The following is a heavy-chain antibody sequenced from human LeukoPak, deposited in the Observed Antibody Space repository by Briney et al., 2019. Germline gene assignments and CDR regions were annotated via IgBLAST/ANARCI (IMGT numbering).Heavy chain of an antibody. D-gene: IGHD6-19*01. CDR1: GFTL. Sequence: GGSLRLSCAASGFTLHWVRQAPGNGLVWVSRINTDGSSTSYADSVKGRFNISRDNAKNTLYLQMNSLGAEDTAVYYCARMVSGWSHFDYWGQGTLVTVSS. CDR3: ARMVSGWSHFDY. J-gene: IGHJ4*02. V-gene: IGHV3-74*01. CDR2: INTDGSST.